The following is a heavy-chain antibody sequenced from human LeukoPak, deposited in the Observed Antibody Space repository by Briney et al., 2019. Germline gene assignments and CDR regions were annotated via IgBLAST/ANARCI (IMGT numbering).Heavy chain of an antibody. J-gene: IGHJ5*02. D-gene: IGHD1-26*01. Sequence: PSETLSLTCTVSGGSISSSGYYWGWIRQPPGKGLEWIASIYYSGSTYYNPSLKSRVTISVDTSKNQLSLKLSSLTAADTAVYYCARHEYSGSCYGLSWFDPWGQGTLVTVSS. CDR3: ARHEYSGSCYGLSWFDP. CDR1: GGSISSSGYY. CDR2: IYYSGST. V-gene: IGHV4-39*01.